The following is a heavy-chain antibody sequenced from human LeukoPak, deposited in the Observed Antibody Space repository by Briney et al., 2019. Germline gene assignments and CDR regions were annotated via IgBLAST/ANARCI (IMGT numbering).Heavy chain of an antibody. CDR3: ARDSSGWLPQGVFDI. Sequence: GGSLRLSCAASGFTFSSYSMNWVRQAPGKGLEWVSSISSSSSYIYYADSVKGRFTISRDNAKNSLYLQMNSLRPEDTAVYYCARDSSGWLPQGVFDIWGQGTMVTVSS. CDR2: ISSSSSYI. J-gene: IGHJ3*02. V-gene: IGHV3-21*01. CDR1: GFTFSSYS. D-gene: IGHD6-19*01.